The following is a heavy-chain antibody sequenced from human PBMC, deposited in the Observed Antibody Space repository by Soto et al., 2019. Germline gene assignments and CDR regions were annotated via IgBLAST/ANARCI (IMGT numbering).Heavy chain of an antibody. CDR3: ARDSGGRSSGWYRQDI. J-gene: IGHJ3*02. CDR1: GGSISSSNW. D-gene: IGHD6-19*01. CDR2: IYHSGST. V-gene: IGHV4-4*02. Sequence: QVQLQESGPGLVKPSGTQSLTCAVSGGSISSSNWWSWVRQPPGKGLEWIGEIYHSGSTNYNPSHXRXAXIXTDTSKHQFSLKLSSVTAADTAVYYSARDSGGRSSGWYRQDIWGQGTMVTVSS.